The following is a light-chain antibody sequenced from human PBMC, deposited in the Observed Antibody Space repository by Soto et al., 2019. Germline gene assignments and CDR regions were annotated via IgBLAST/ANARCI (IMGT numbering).Light chain of an antibody. CDR1: SSDVGGYNY. Sequence: QSALTQPASVSGSPGQSITISCTGTSSDVGGYNYVSWYRQHPGKAPKLMIYEASNRPSGVSNRFSGSKSGNTASLTISGLQAEDEADYYCSSYTSSSTFFGTGTKVTVL. J-gene: IGLJ1*01. V-gene: IGLV2-14*01. CDR3: SSYTSSSTF. CDR2: EAS.